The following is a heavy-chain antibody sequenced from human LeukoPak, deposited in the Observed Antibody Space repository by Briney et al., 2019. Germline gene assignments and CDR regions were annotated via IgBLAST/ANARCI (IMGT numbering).Heavy chain of an antibody. D-gene: IGHD6-13*01. CDR3: ARDRVGGSWYNY. J-gene: IGHJ4*02. Sequence: GASVKVSCKASGYTFTSYAMHWVRQAPGQRLEWMGWINAGNGNTKYSQKFQGRVPITRDTSASTAYMELSSLRSEDTAVYYCARDRVGGSWYNYWGQGTLVTVSS. CDR2: INAGNGNT. V-gene: IGHV1-3*01. CDR1: GYTFTSYA.